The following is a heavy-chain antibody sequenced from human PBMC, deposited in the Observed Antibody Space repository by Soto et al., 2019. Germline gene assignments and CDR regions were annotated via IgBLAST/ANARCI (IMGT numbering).Heavy chain of an antibody. CDR2: MNPNSGNT. D-gene: IGHD3-3*01. V-gene: IGHV1-8*01. CDR3: ARNPKDFWSGYYIYYYMDV. J-gene: IGHJ6*03. Sequence: ASVKVSCRASGYTFTSYDIKWVRQATGQGLEWMGWMNPNSGNTGYAQKFQGRVTMTRNTSISTAYMELSSLRSEDTAVYYCARNPKDFWSGYYIYYYMDVWGKGTTVTVSS. CDR1: GYTFTSYD.